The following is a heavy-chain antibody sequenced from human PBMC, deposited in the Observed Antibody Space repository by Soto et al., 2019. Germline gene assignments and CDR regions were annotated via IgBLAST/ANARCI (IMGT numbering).Heavy chain of an antibody. Sequence: ASVKVSCKASGGTFSSYAISWVRQAPGQGLEWMGGIIPIFGTANYAQKFQGRVTITADESTSTAYMELSSLRSEDTAVYYCARYRLWSRGYYPKDAFDIWGQGTMVTVSS. CDR2: IIPIFGTA. V-gene: IGHV1-69*13. D-gene: IGHD3-22*01. J-gene: IGHJ3*02. CDR1: GGTFSSYA. CDR3: ARYRLWSRGYYPKDAFDI.